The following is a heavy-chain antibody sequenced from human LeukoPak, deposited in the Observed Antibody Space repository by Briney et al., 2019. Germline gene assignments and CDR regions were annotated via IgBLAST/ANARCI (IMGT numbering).Heavy chain of an antibody. D-gene: IGHD2-8*01. J-gene: IGHJ5*02. CDR1: GGSISSYY. Sequence: SETLSLTCTVSGGSISSYYWSWIRQPPGKGLEWIGYIYYSGSTNYNPSLKSRVTISVDTSKNQFSLKLSSVTAADTAVYYCARQYEDWFDPWGQETLVTVSS. CDR2: IYYSGST. V-gene: IGHV4-59*01. CDR3: ARQYEDWFDP.